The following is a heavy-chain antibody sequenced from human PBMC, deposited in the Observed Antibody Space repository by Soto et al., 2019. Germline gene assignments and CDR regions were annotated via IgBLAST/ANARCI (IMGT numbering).Heavy chain of an antibody. CDR3: AREGAATAPFDI. J-gene: IGHJ3*02. Sequence: QVQLVESGGGVVQPGRSLRLSCAASGFTFSSYDMHWVRQAPGKGLEWVAVISYDGSNKYYADSVKGRFTISRDNSKNTLYLQMNSLRAEDTAVYYCAREGAATAPFDIWGQGTMVTVSS. D-gene: IGHD2-15*01. CDR1: GFTFSSYD. CDR2: ISYDGSNK. V-gene: IGHV3-30-3*01.